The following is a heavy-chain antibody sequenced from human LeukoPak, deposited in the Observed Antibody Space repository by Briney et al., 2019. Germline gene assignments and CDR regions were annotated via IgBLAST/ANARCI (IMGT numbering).Heavy chain of an antibody. CDR2: IYYSGST. J-gene: IGHJ5*02. V-gene: IGHV4-59*11. CDR3: ARDGDSSSWYDWFDP. CDR1: GGSISSHY. D-gene: IGHD6-13*01. Sequence: SETLSLTRTVSGGSISSHYWSWIRQPPGKGLEWIGYIYYSGSTNYNPSLKSRVTISVDTSKNQFSLKLSSVTAADTAVYYCARDGDSSSWYDWFDPWGQGTLVTVSS.